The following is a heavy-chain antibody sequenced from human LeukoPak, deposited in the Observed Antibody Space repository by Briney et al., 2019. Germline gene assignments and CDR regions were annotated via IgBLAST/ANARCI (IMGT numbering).Heavy chain of an antibody. CDR2: ISWDGGST. CDR1: GFTFDDYT. Sequence: GGSLRLSCAASGFTFDDYTMHWVRQAPGKGLEWVSLISWDGGSTYYADSVKGRFTISRDNSKNSLYLQMNSLRTEDTALYYCAKERGDYYGSGIFDYWGQGTLVTVSS. D-gene: IGHD3-10*01. CDR3: AKERGDYYGSGIFDY. J-gene: IGHJ4*02. V-gene: IGHV3-43*01.